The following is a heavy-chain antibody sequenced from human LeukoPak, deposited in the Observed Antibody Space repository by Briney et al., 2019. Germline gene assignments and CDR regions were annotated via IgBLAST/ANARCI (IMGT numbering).Heavy chain of an antibody. J-gene: IGHJ5*02. CDR1: GGSISSSSYY. CDR3: ARDDYGGTGWFDP. CDR2: IYYSGST. D-gene: IGHD4-23*01. V-gene: IGHV4-39*07. Sequence: PSETLSLTCTVSGGSISSSSYYWGWIRQPPGKGLEWIGSIYYSGSTYYNPSLKSRVTISVDTSKNQFSLKLSSVTAADTAVYYCARDDYGGTGWFDPWGQGTLVTVSS.